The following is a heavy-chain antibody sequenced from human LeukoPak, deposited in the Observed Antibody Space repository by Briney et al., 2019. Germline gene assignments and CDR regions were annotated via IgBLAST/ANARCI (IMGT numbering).Heavy chain of an antibody. D-gene: IGHD2-15*01. CDR3: ARGSAFDGYCSAGACDAGYYDI. CDR2: INHRGSS. CDR1: GESFSAYF. J-gene: IGHJ4*02. V-gene: IGHV4-34*01. Sequence: PSETLSLTCAVYGESFSAYFWNWIRQAPGKPLEYIGAINHRGSSHYNPSLKTRVTLSVDTSKKQFSLKLTSVTAADTAVYFCARGSAFDGYCSAGACDAGYYDIWGQGTPVTVSS.